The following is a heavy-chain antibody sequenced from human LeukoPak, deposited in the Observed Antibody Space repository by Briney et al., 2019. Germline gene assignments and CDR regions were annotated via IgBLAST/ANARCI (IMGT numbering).Heavy chain of an antibody. CDR3: AKPPDSGYDYPDY. CDR2: INSDGSTI. Sequence: PGGSLRLSCAASGFTFSSYWMHWVRQAPGKGLVWVSRINSDGSTITYADSVKGRFTISRDNARNTLYLQMNSLRAEDTAVYYCAKPPDSGYDYPDYWGQGTLVTVSS. D-gene: IGHD5-12*01. J-gene: IGHJ4*02. CDR1: GFTFSSYW. V-gene: IGHV3-74*01.